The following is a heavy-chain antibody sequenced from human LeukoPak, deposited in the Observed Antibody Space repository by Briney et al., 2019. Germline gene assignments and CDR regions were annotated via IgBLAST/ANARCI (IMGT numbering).Heavy chain of an antibody. D-gene: IGHD2-15*01. CDR1: GFTFSIYS. CDR3: TRVHGGYPFDY. J-gene: IGHJ4*02. CDR2: ITGNSNYI. V-gene: IGHV3-21*01. Sequence: GGSLRLSCAASGFTFSIYSINWVRQAPGKGLEWVSFITGNSNYIYYADSVKGRFTISRDNAKNSLYLQMNSLRVEDTAVYYCTRVHGGYPFDYWGQGTLVTVSS.